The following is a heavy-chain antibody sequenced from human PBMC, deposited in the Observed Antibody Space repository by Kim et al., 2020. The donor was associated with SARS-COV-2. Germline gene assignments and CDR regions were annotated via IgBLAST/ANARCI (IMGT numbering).Heavy chain of an antibody. CDR3: ARDGYSSRHLDYYYGMDV. J-gene: IGHJ6*02. Sequence: ASVKVSCKASGYTFTSYAMNWVRQAPGQGLEWMGWINTNTGNPTYAQGFTGRFVFSLDTSVSTAYLQISSLKAEDTAVYYCARDGYSSRHLDYYYGMDVWGQGTTVTVSS. D-gene: IGHD6-13*01. CDR1: GYTFTSYA. CDR2: INTNTGNP. V-gene: IGHV7-4-1*02.